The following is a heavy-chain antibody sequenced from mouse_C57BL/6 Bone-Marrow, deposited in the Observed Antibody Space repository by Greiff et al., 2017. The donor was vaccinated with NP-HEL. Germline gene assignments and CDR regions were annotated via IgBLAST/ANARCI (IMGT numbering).Heavy chain of an antibody. CDR2: IRNKANGYTT. CDR3: ARSDSNYVGFAY. J-gene: IGHJ3*01. V-gene: IGHV7-3*01. D-gene: IGHD2-5*01. Sequence: EVKLVESGGGLVQPGGSLSLSCAASGFTFTDYYMSWVRQPPGKALEWLGFIRNKANGYTTEYSASVKGRFTISRDNSQSILYLQMNALRAEDSATFYCARSDSNYVGFAYWCQGTLVTVSA. CDR1: GFTFTDYY.